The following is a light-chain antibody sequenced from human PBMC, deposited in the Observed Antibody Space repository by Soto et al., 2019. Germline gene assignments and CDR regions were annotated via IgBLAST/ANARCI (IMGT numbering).Light chain of an antibody. V-gene: IGKV1-5*01. J-gene: IGKJ1*01. Sequence: DNQMTQSPYTLSGSVGERVTITCRASQTISSWLAWYQQKPGKAPKLLIYDASSLDSGVPSRFSGSGSGTEFTLTISSLQPDDFAIYYCQQYNSYSGVTFGQGTQLDIK. CDR3: QQYNSYSGVT. CDR2: DAS. CDR1: QTISSW.